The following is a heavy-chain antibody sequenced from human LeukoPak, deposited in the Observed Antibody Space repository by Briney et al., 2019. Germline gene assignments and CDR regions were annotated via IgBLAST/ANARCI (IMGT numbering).Heavy chain of an antibody. V-gene: IGHV3-21*01. J-gene: IGHJ4*02. CDR1: GFTFSSYG. D-gene: IGHD4-11*01. CDR2: ISSSSSYI. CDR3: ARDLDGTVTNYFDY. Sequence: GGSLRLSCAASGFTFSSYGMHWVRQAPGKGLEWVSSISSSSSYIYYADSVKGRFTISRDNAKNSLYLQMNSLRAEDTAVYYCARDLDGTVTNYFDYWGQGTLVTVSS.